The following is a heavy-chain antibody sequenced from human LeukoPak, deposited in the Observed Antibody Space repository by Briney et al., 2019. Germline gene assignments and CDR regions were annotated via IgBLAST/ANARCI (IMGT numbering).Heavy chain of an antibody. CDR2: ISGSGGNT. Sequence: GGSLRLSCAASGFTFSSYAMSWVRQAPGKGLEWVSAISGSGGNTYYADSVKGRFTISRDNSKNTLYLQMNSLRAEDTAVYYCAKGRDDGSGTDYFDYWGQGTLVTVSS. V-gene: IGHV3-23*01. CDR3: AKGRDDGSGTDYFDY. CDR1: GFTFSSYA. D-gene: IGHD3-10*01. J-gene: IGHJ4*02.